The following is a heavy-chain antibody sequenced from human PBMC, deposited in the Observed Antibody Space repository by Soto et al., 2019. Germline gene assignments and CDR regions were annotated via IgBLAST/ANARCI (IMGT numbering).Heavy chain of an antibody. CDR3: ARGGSSSPEGMDV. CDR2: ISSSSSYT. J-gene: IGHJ6*02. D-gene: IGHD6-6*01. V-gene: IGHV3-11*06. Sequence: GGSLRLSCAASGFTFSDYYMSWIRQAPGKGLEWVSYISSSSSYTNYADSVKGRFTISRDNAKNSLYLQMNSLRAEDTAVYYCARGGSSSPEGMDVWGQGTTVTVSS. CDR1: GFTFSDYY.